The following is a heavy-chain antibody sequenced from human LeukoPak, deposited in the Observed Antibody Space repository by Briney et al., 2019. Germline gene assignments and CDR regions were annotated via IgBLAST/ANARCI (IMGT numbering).Heavy chain of an antibody. CDR1: GYTFTGYY. CDR2: ISPNPNSAGT. D-gene: IGHD3-10*01. V-gene: IGHV1-2*02. J-gene: IGHJ4*02. CDR3: ARGLYYYGSGSPNDY. Sequence: ASVKVSCKAAGYTFTGYYMHWVRQAPGQGLEWMGWISPNPNSAGTNYAQNFQGRVTMTRDMSLTTAYMELSRLRFDDTAVYYCARGLYYYGSGSPNDYWGQGTLVTVSS.